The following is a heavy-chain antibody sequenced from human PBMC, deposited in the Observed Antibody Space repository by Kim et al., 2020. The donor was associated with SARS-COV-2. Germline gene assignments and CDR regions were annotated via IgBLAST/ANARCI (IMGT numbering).Heavy chain of an antibody. CDR3: AKDLLYVPGRGYFDS. V-gene: IGHV3-23*01. D-gene: IGHD3-10*01. Sequence: ADSVRCRFTISRDNSKNTLFLKMDSLRVDDTAVYYCAKDLLYVPGRGYFDSWGQGVLVTVSS. J-gene: IGHJ4*02.